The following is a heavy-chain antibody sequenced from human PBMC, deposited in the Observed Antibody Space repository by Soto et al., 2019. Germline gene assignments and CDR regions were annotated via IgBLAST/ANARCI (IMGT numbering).Heavy chain of an antibody. CDR2: LYTMGST. Sequence: SETLSLACPVSGGGISGYYWRWIRQPAGNGLEWIGRLYTMGSTNYNPSLQSRVTMSVDTSKNEFSLKVIYVTAADTAVYFYARVSDHGLGTNRHYYGMDVCGQGTTDTVS. V-gene: IGHV4-4*07. CDR1: GGGISGYY. CDR3: ARVSDHGLGTNRHYYGMDV. J-gene: IGHJ6*02. D-gene: IGHD3-10*01.